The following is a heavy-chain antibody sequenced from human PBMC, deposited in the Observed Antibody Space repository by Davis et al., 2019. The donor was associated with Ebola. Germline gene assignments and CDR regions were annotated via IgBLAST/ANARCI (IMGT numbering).Heavy chain of an antibody. V-gene: IGHV3-23*01. D-gene: IGHD3-10*01. Sequence: PGGSLRLSCAGSGFTFSTYAMTWVRQAPGKGLEWVSGISGSGGSAYYADSVKGRFTISRDNSKQTVFMQMNSLRADDTAVYYCAKEALLYRFLEFWGQGTLVTVSS. CDR1: GFTFSTYA. CDR2: ISGSGGSA. J-gene: IGHJ4*02. CDR3: AKEALLYRFLEF.